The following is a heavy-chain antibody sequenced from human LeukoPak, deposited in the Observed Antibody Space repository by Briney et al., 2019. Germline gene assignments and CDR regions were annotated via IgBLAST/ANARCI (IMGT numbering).Heavy chain of an antibody. CDR3: ASPIAVAGSGIDY. D-gene: IGHD6-19*01. CDR1: GFTFSSCG. CDR2: ISYDGSNK. V-gene: IGHV3-30*03. Sequence: PGRSLRLSCAASGFTFSSCGMHWVRQAPGKGLEWVAVISYDGSNKYYADSVKGRFTISRDNSKSTLYLQINSLRAEDTAVYYCASPIAVAGSGIDYWGQGTLVTVSS. J-gene: IGHJ4*02.